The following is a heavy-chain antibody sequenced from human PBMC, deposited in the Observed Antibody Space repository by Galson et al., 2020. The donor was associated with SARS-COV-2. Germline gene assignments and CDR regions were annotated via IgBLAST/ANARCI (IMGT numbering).Heavy chain of an antibody. CDR3: ARRVELLWFGELFPDAFDI. J-gene: IGHJ3*02. D-gene: IGHD3-10*01. V-gene: IGHV1-8*01. Sequence: ASVKVSCKASGYTFTSYDINWVRQATGQGLEWMGWMNPNSGNTGYAQKFQGRVTMTRNTSISTAYMELSSLRSEDTAVYYCARRVELLWFGELFPDAFDIWGQGTMVTVSS. CDR2: MNPNSGNT. CDR1: GYTFTSYD.